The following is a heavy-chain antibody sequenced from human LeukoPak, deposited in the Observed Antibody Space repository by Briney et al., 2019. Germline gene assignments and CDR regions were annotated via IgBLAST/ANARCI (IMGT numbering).Heavy chain of an antibody. CDR1: GFTFSSYW. J-gene: IGHJ4*02. Sequence: GGSLRLSCAASGFTFSSYWMSWVRQAPGKGLEWVANIKQDGSEKYYVDSVKGRFTISRDNAKNSLYLQMNSLRAEDTAVYYCASEGTITIFGVVSWGQGTLVTVSS. CDR2: IKQDGSEK. V-gene: IGHV3-7*01. D-gene: IGHD3-3*01. CDR3: ASEGTITIFGVVS.